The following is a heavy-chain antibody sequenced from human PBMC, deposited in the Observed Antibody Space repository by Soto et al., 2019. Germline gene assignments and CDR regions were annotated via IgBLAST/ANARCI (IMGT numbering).Heavy chain of an antibody. CDR1: GFTFSNAW. J-gene: IGHJ3*02. CDR2: IKSKTGGGTT. CDR3: TTRGDAYCGGDCYAFDI. V-gene: IGHV3-15*01. D-gene: IGHD2-21*02. Sequence: GGSLRLSCAASGFTFSNAWMSWVRQAPGKGLEWVGRIKSKTGGGTTDYAAPVKGRFTISRDDSKNTLYLQMNSLKTEDTAVYYCTTRGDAYCGGDCYAFDIWGQGTMVTVSS.